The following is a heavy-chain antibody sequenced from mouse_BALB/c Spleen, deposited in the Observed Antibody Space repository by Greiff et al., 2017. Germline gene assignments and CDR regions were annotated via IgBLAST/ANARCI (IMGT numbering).Heavy chain of an antibody. CDR3: ARSTMITTGGSYYAMDY. Sequence: VQRVESGPGLVAPSQSLSITCTVSGFSLTSYGVHWVRQPPGKGLEWLGVIWAGGSTNYNSALMSRLSISKDNSKSQVFLKMNSLQTDDTAMYYCARSTMITTGGSYYAMDYWGQGTSVTVSS. D-gene: IGHD2-4*01. CDR1: GFSLTSYG. V-gene: IGHV2-9*02. J-gene: IGHJ4*01. CDR2: IWAGGST.